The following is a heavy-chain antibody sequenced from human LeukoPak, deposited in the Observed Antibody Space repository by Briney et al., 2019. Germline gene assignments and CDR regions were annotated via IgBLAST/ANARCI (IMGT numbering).Heavy chain of an antibody. Sequence: GGSLRLSCAASGLPFSNAWMTWVRQAPGKGLEWVDRIKRTTDGGTTDFAAPLKGRFTISRDDSKNTVYLQVNSLKTEDTAIYYCATDLLDYWGQGTLVTVSS. CDR2: IKRTTDGGTT. CDR3: ATDLLDY. J-gene: IGHJ4*02. CDR1: GLPFSNAW. V-gene: IGHV3-15*01.